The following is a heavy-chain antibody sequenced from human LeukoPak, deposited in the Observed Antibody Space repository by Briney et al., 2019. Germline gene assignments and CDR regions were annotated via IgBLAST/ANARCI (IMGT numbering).Heavy chain of an antibody. CDR1: GYTFTSYA. Sequence: ASVTVSCKASGYTFTSYAMHWVRQAPGQGLEWMGWISAYNGNTNYAQKLQGRVTMTTDTSTSTAYMELRSLRSDDTAVYYCARGGGDYYDSRRGAFDIWGQGTMVTVSS. D-gene: IGHD3-22*01. V-gene: IGHV1-18*01. CDR3: ARGGGDYYDSRRGAFDI. CDR2: ISAYNGNT. J-gene: IGHJ3*02.